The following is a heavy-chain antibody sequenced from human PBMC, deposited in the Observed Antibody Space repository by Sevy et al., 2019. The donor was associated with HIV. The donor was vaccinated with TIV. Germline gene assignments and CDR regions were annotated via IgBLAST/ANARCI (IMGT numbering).Heavy chain of an antibody. Sequence: ASVKVSCKASGYTFTSYGISWVRQAPGQGLEWMGWISAYNGNTNYAQKLQGRVTMTTDTSTSTAYMELRSLRSDDTAVYYCARATTYYDILTGSYNWFDPRGQGTLVTVSS. D-gene: IGHD3-9*01. J-gene: IGHJ5*02. CDR1: GYTFTSYG. CDR3: ARATTYYDILTGSYNWFDP. V-gene: IGHV1-18*04. CDR2: ISAYNGNT.